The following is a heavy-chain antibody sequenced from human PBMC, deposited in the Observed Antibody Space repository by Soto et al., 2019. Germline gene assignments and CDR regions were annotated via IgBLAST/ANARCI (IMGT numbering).Heavy chain of an antibody. CDR3: ARHSYYYDSSGPNPGAFHI. V-gene: IGHV4-39*01. CDR1: GGSISSSSYY. J-gene: IGHJ3*02. CDR2: IYYSGST. D-gene: IGHD3-22*01. Sequence: SETLSLTCTVSGGSISSSSYYWGWIRQPPGKGLEWIGSIYYSGSTYYNPSLKSRVTISVDTSKNQFSLKLSSMTAADTAVYYCARHSYYYDSSGPNPGAFHIWGQGTIVTVSS.